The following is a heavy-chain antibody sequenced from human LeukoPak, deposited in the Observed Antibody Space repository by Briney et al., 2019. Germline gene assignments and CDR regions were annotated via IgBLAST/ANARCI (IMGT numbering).Heavy chain of an antibody. CDR3: ARGFTYYYDSSGDY. CDR2: IYAGGST. V-gene: IGHV4-4*09. Sequence: SETLSLTCTVSGGSISSYHWSWIRQPPGKGLEWIGNIYAGGSTNYNPSLESRVTISVDSSKTQFSLKLSSVTAADTAVYYRARGFTYYYDSSGDYWGQGTLVTVSS. D-gene: IGHD3-22*01. CDR1: GGSISSYH. J-gene: IGHJ4*02.